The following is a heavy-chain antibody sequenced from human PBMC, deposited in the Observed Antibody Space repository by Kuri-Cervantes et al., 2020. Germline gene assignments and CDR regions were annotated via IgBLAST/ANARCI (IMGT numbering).Heavy chain of an antibody. V-gene: IGHV3-30*03. CDR1: GFTFSSYG. CDR2: ISYDGSNK. CDR3: ARVFGTIFEPFFDY. D-gene: IGHD3-3*01. J-gene: IGHJ4*02. Sequence: GESLKISCAASGFTFSSYGMHWVRQAPGKGLEWVAVISYDGSNKYYADSVKGRFTISRDNSKNTLYLQMNSLRAEDTAVYYCARVFGTIFEPFFDYWGQGTLVTVSS.